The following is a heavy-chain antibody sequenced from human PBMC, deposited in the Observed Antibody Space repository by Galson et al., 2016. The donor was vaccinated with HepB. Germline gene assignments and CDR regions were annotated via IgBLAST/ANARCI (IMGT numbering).Heavy chain of an antibody. Sequence: LRLSCAASGFIFSVYNMNWARQPPGKGLEWIGRIYYRGSTSYTPSLKRRVTKSVDTSKNQFSLKPSSVTAADTAVYYCVAGYSSSWTGVDYWGQGTLVTVSS. J-gene: IGHJ4*02. CDR3: VAGYSSSWTGVDY. CDR1: GFIFSVYN. CDR2: IYYRGST. D-gene: IGHD6-13*01. V-gene: IGHV4-59*04.